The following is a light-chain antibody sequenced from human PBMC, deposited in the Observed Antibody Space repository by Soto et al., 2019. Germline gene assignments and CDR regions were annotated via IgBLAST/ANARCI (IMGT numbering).Light chain of an antibody. V-gene: IGLV2-14*01. CDR1: SSDVGGYNY. CDR2: EVS. J-gene: IGLJ2*01. Sequence: QSALTQPASVSGSPGQSITISCTGTSSDVGGYNYVSWYQQHPGKAPKLMIYEVSNWPSGVSNRFSGSKSGNTASLTISGLQAEDEADHYCSSYTSSSTPVVFGGGTKLTVL. CDR3: SSYTSSSTPVV.